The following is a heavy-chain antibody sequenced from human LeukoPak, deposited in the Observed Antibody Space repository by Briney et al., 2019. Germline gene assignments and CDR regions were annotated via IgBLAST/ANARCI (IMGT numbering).Heavy chain of an antibody. CDR1: GGTFSSYA. V-gene: IGHV1-69*05. D-gene: IGHD6-19*01. CDR2: IIPIFGTA. CDR3: ARAVAGTVWFDP. Sequence: SVKVSCKASGGTFSSYAISWVRQAPGQGLEWMGRIIPIFGTANYAQKFQGRVTITTDESTSTTYMELSSLRSEDTAVYYCARAVAGTVWFDPWGQGTLVTVSS. J-gene: IGHJ5*02.